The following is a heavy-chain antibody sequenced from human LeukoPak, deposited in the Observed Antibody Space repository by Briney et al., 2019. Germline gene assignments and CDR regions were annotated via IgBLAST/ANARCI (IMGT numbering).Heavy chain of an antibody. D-gene: IGHD2-2*01. CDR1: GGSFSGYY. Sequence: SETLSLTCAVYGGSFSGYYWSWIRQPPGKGLEWIGEINQSGSTNYNPSLKSRVTISVDTSKNQFSLKLSSVTAADTAVYYCARRTVPAAIRRGDAFDIWGQGTMVTVSS. CDR3: ARRTVPAAIRRGDAFDI. V-gene: IGHV4-34*01. CDR2: INQSGST. J-gene: IGHJ3*02.